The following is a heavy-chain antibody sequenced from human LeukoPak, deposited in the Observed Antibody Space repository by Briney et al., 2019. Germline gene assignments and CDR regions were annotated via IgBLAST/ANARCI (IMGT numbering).Heavy chain of an antibody. J-gene: IGHJ4*02. CDR3: AKDIGSPSGDY. V-gene: IGHV3-9*01. Sequence: PGRSLRLSCAASGFTFDDYAMHWVRQAPGKGLEWVSGISWNSGSIGYADSVKGRFTISRDNAKNSLYLQMNSLRAEDTALYYCAKDIGSPSGDYWGQGTLVTVSS. CDR1: GFTFDDYA. CDR2: ISWNSGSI. D-gene: IGHD6-6*01.